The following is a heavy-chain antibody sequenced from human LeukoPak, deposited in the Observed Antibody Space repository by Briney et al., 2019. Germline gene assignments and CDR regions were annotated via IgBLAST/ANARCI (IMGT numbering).Heavy chain of an antibody. CDR1: GGSISSYY. CDR3: ARDVGATPGYFDY. CDR2: YSVNT. V-gene: IGHV4-59*01. Sequence: PSETLSLTCTVSGGSISSYYWNWIRQPPGKGLEWIAYYSVNTNYSPSLKSRVTISVDTSKNQFSLKLSSVTAADTAVYYCARDVGATPGYFDYWGQETLVTVSS. D-gene: IGHD1-26*01. J-gene: IGHJ4*02.